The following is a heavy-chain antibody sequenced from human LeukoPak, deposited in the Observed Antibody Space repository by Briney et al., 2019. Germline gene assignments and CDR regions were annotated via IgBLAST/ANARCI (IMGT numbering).Heavy chain of an antibody. Sequence: PGRSLRLCCAASGFTFSSDAMSWDRQAPGHGLEWVSAISGSGGSTYYADSVKGRFTISRDISKNTLYLQMNSLRAEDAAIYYCAIERVVIIPTALDYWGQGTLVTVSS. J-gene: IGHJ4*02. D-gene: IGHD2/OR15-2a*01. CDR1: GFTFSSDA. CDR2: ISGSGGST. V-gene: IGHV3-23*01. CDR3: AIERVVIIPTALDY.